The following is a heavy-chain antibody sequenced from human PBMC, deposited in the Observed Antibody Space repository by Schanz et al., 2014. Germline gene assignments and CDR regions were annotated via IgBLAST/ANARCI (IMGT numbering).Heavy chain of an antibody. J-gene: IGHJ4*02. V-gene: IGHV3-33*08. Sequence: DLVESGGGVVQPGRSLTLSCAVSTSLFSRSVIHWVRQAPGKGLEWVAVMWNDGIKTHYADSGKGRFTISRDNAKNSLYLQMNSLRAEDTAVYYCARDRLEGGAECYSVEVFEIWGQGTLVVVSS. CDR3: ARDRLEGGAECYSVEVFEI. D-gene: IGHD2-21*01. CDR1: TSLFSRSV. CDR2: MWNDGIKT.